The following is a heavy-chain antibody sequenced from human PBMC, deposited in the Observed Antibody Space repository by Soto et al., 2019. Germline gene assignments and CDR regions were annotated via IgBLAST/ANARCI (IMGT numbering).Heavy chain of an antibody. J-gene: IGHJ4*02. V-gene: IGHV1-18*01. CDR1: GYTFTSYG. CDR2: ISAYNGNT. D-gene: IGHD1-26*01. Sequence: ASVKVSCQASGYTFTSYGISWLRQAPGQGLEWMGWISAYNGNTNYAQKLQGRVTMTTDTSTSTAYMELRSLRSDDTAVYYWATLYSGSYSYWRQGTLVTVSS. CDR3: ATLYSGSYSY.